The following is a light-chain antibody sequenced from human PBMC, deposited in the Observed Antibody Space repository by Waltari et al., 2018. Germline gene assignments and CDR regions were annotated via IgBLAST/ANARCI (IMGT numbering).Light chain of an antibody. V-gene: IGKV1-13*02. CDR2: DAS. CDR3: QQFNSFPIT. Sequence: AIQLTQSPSSLSASVGDRVTITCRASQGISSALAWYQQKPGKAPKVLIYDASSLESGVPSRFRGSGSGTYFTLTISSLQPEDFATYYCQQFNSFPITFGLGTKVEIK. CDR1: QGISSA. J-gene: IGKJ1*01.